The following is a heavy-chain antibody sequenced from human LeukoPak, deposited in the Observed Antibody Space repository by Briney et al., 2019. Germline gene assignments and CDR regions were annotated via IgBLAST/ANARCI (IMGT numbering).Heavy chain of an antibody. CDR2: VNYSGSA. J-gene: IGHJ6*02. CDR3: ARDGSNWSNDYYHGVDV. D-gene: IGHD4-11*01. Sequence: SETLPLTCTVSGDSVTTYYWSWIRQPPGKGLEWLGYVNYSGSATYNPSLKSRVTISVDTSKNQFSLRLSSVTAADTAVYYCARDGSNWSNDYYHGVDVWGQGTTVTVSS. CDR1: GDSVTTYY. V-gene: IGHV4-59*02.